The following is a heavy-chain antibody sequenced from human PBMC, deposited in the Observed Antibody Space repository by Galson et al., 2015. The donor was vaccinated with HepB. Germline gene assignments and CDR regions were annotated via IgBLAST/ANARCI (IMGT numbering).Heavy chain of an antibody. CDR1: GYTLAELS. D-gene: IGHD4-17*01. CDR2: FDPKDGET. V-gene: IGHV1-24*01. J-gene: IGHJ4*02. CDR3: STVTNEY. Sequence: SVKVSCKVSGYTLAELSMHWVRQAPGKGLEWMGGFDPKDGETIYAQKFQGRVTMTEDTSTDTAYMELSSLRSEDTAVYYCSTVTNEYWGQGTLVTVSS.